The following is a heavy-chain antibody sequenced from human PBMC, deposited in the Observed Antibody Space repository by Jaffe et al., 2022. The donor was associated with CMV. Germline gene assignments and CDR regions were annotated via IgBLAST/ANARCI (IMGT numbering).Heavy chain of an antibody. CDR3: ARAAQDYDSSGYVTIYWYFDL. CDR2: MNPNSGNT. CDR1: GYTFTSYD. D-gene: IGHD3-22*01. J-gene: IGHJ2*01. Sequence: QVQLVQSGAEVKKPGASVKVSCKASGYTFTSYDINWVRQATGQGLEWMGWMNPNSGNTGYAQKFQGRVTMTRNTSISTAYMELSSLRSEDTAVYYCARAAQDYDSSGYVTIYWYFDLWGRGTLVTVSS. V-gene: IGHV1-8*01.